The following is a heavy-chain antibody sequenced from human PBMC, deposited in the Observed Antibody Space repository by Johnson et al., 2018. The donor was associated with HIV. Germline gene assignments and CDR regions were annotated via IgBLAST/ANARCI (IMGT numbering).Heavy chain of an antibody. V-gene: IGHV3-64*01. CDR1: GFTFSSYA. D-gene: IGHD2-15*01. J-gene: IGHJ3*02. CDR3: ARETRGGGGAFDI. CDR2: ISSNGGST. Sequence: EQLVESGGGVVQPGRSLRLSCAASGFTFSSYAMHWVRQAPGKGLEYVSAISSNGGSTYYANSVKGRFTISRDNSKNTLYLQMGSLRAEDMAVYYCARETRGGGGAFDIWGQGTMVTVSS.